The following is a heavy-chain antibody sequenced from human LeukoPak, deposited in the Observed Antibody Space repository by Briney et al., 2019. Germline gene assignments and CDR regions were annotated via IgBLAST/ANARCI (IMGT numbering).Heavy chain of an antibody. CDR3: ARDPTQEYYFDY. CDR1: GFTFSSYG. D-gene: IGHD3-10*01. CDR2: IWYDGSNK. J-gene: IGHJ4*02. V-gene: IGHV3-33*01. Sequence: GGSLRLSCAASGFTFSSYGMHWVRQAPGKGLEWVAVIWYDGSNKYYADSVKGRFTISRDNSKNTLYLQMNGLRAEDTAVYYRARDPTQEYYFDYWGQGTLVTVSS.